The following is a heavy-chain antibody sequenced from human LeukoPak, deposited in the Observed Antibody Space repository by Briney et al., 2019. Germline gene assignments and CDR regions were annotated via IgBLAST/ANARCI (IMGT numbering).Heavy chain of an antibody. D-gene: IGHD2-15*01. CDR2: FDPEDGET. CDR3: ATSLRAGYYYYGMDV. V-gene: IGHV1-24*01. CDR1: GYTLTELS. Sequence: ASVKVSCKVSGYTLTELSMHWVRRAPGKGLEWMGGFDPEDGETIYAQKFQGRVTMTEDTSTDTAYMELSSLRSEDTAVYYCATSLRAGYYYYGMDVWGQGTTVTVSS. J-gene: IGHJ6*02.